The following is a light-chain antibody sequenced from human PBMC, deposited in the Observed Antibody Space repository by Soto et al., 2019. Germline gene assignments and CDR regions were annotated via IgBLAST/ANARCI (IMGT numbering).Light chain of an antibody. Sequence: QSVLTQPDSVSGSPGQSITISCTGASSDIGGYNYVSWYQQHPGKAPKLMIYEVSNRPSGVSNRFSGSKSGNTASLTISGLQAEDEADYYCSSYRSGSTVGILFGGGTKVTVL. CDR1: SSDIGGYNY. V-gene: IGLV2-14*01. J-gene: IGLJ3*02. CDR3: SSYRSGSTVGIL. CDR2: EVS.